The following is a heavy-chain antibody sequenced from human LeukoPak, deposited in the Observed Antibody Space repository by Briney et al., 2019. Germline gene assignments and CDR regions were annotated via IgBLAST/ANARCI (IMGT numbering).Heavy chain of an antibody. CDR1: GFTFGDYA. J-gene: IGHJ4*02. Sequence: PGGSLRLSCTASGFTFGDYAMSWVRQAPGKGLEWVGFIRSKAYGGTTEYAASVKGRFTISRDDSKSIAYLQMNSLKTEDTAVYYCTRDTSGYDFVDFDYWGQGTLVPVSS. CDR2: IRSKAYGGTT. CDR3: TRDTSGYDFVDFDY. V-gene: IGHV3-49*04. D-gene: IGHD5-12*01.